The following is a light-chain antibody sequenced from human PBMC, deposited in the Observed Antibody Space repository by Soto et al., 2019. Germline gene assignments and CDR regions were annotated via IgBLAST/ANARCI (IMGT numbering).Light chain of an antibody. CDR2: DTT. J-gene: IGLJ2*01. CDR3: QSFDSSRIGLL. CDR1: HSDIGAGYG. Sequence: QSVLTQPPSVTGAPGQRVTISCTGSHSDIGAGYGVHWYQQFPHSAPKLLIYDTTNRPSGVPDRFSGSSSGTSASLAITGLQAEDEADYYCQSFDSSRIGLLFGGGTKLTVL. V-gene: IGLV1-40*01.